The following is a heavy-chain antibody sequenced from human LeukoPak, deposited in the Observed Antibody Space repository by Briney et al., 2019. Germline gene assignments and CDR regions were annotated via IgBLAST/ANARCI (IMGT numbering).Heavy chain of an antibody. J-gene: IGHJ5*02. D-gene: IGHD4-23*01. V-gene: IGHV3-23*01. CDR3: AKDDNGGIREDWFDP. Sequence: GGSLRLSCAASGFTFSSYAMSWVRQAPGKGLEWVSGISGSGGSTYYADSVKGRFTISRDNSKNTLYLQMNSLRAEDTAVYHCAKDDNGGIREDWFDPWGQGTLVTVSS. CDR2: ISGSGGST. CDR1: GFTFSSYA.